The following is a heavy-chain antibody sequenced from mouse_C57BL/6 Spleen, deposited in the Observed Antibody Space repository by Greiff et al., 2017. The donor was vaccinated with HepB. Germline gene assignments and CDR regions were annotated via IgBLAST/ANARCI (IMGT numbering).Heavy chain of an antibody. V-gene: IGHV1-72*01. Sequence: QVQLKQSGAELVKPGASVKLSCKASGYTFTSYWMHWVKQRPGRGLEWIGRIDPNSGGTKYNEKFKSKATLTVDKPSSTAYMQLSSLTSEDSAVYYCERSQAYYYGSSDYAMDYWGQGTSVTVSS. CDR3: ERSQAYYYGSSDYAMDY. CDR1: GYTFTSYW. D-gene: IGHD1-1*01. CDR2: IDPNSGGT. J-gene: IGHJ4*01.